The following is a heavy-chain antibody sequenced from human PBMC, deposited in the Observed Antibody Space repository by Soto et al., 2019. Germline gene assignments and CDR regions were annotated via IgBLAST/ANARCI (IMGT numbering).Heavy chain of an antibody. D-gene: IGHD3-22*01. CDR1: GFSLSTSGMC. CDR2: IDWDDDK. J-gene: IGHJ3*02. Sequence: SGPTLVNPTQTLTLTCTLSGFSLSTSGMCVSWIRQPPGKALEWLALIDWDDDKYYSTSLKTRLTISKDTSKNQVVLTMTNMDPVDTATYYCARGDYYDSSGYYTAFDIWGQGTMVTVSS. V-gene: IGHV2-70*01. CDR3: ARGDYYDSSGYYTAFDI.